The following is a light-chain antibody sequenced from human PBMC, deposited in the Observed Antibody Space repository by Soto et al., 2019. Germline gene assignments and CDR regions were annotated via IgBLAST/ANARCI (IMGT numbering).Light chain of an antibody. CDR1: SSNIGADFD. J-gene: IGLJ2*01. CDR3: QSYDISLSVL. Sequence: QSVLTQPPSVSGAPGQRVTISCTGSSSNIGADFDVHWYQVLPGSAPKLLIYHNTNRPSGVPDRFSGSKSGTSASLAITGLQPEDEADYYCQSYDISLSVLFGGGTKLTV. V-gene: IGLV1-40*01. CDR2: HNT.